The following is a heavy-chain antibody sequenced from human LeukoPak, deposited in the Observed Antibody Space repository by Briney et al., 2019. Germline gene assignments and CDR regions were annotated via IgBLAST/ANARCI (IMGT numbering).Heavy chain of an antibody. V-gene: IGHV3-30-3*01. D-gene: IGHD2-2*01. Sequence: PGRSLRLSCGASGFTLRRCAMLWVRQAPGKGLEWVAVISYDGSNKYYADSVKGRFTISRDNSKNTLYLQMNSLRAEDTAVYYCVGENVVPYAPPAYWGQGTLVTVSS. CDR3: VGENVVPYAPPAY. CDR1: GFTLRRCA. J-gene: IGHJ4*02. CDR2: ISYDGSNK.